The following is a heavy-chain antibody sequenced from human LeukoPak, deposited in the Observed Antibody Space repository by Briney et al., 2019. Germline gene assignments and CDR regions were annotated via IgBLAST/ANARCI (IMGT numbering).Heavy chain of an antibody. V-gene: IGHV3-11*01. CDR3: ARDSPDCGSTTCYKDWFDP. CDR2: ISYSGDIM. J-gene: IGHJ5*02. D-gene: IGHD2-2*02. Sequence: GGSLRLSCAASGFTFSDYYMSWIRQAPGKGLEWVSYISYSGDIMYYADSVKGRFTISRDNAKNSLYLQMNSLRAEDTAVYYCARDSPDCGSTTCYKDWFDPWGQGTLVTVSS. CDR1: GFTFSDYY.